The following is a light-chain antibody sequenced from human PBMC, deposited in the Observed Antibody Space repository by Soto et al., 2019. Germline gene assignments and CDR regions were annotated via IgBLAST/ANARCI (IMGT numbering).Light chain of an antibody. Sequence: DIQMTQSPSTLSASLGDRVTITCRASRSIGTWLAWYQQKPGKAPNLLMYDASSLESGVPSRFSGSGSGTEFTLTITGLQSEDSEIYYCHQYHGWPWTFGQGTKVDIK. CDR2: DAS. V-gene: IGKV1-5*01. CDR3: HQYHGWPWT. J-gene: IGKJ1*01. CDR1: RSIGTW.